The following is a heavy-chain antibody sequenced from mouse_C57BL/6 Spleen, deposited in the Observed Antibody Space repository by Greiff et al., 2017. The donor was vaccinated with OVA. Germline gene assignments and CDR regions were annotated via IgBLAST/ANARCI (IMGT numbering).Heavy chain of an antibody. CDR1: GYTFTSYW. D-gene: IGHD1-1*01. V-gene: IGHV1-5*01. J-gene: IGHJ1*03. CDR2: IYPGNSDT. Sequence: VQLQQSGTVLARPGASVKMSCKTSGYTFTSYWMHWVKQRPGQGLEWIGAIYPGNSDTSYNQKFKGKAKLTAVTSASTAYLELSSLTNEDSAVYYCTRDYYGSSYDWYFDVWGTGTTVTVSS. CDR3: TRDYYGSSYDWYFDV.